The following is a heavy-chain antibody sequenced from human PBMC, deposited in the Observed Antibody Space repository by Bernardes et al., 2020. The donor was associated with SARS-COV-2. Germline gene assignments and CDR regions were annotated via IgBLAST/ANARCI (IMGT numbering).Heavy chain of an antibody. J-gene: IGHJ6*02. D-gene: IGHD3-22*01. Sequence: SVKVSCKASGGTFSSYTISWVRQAPGQGLEWMGRIIPILGIANYAQKFQGRVTITADKSTSTAYMELSSLRSEDTAVYYCARELPSYHDSSGYSHYYYAMDVWGQGTTVTVSS. CDR2: IIPILGIA. CDR1: GGTFSSYT. CDR3: ARELPSYHDSSGYSHYYYAMDV. V-gene: IGHV1-69*04.